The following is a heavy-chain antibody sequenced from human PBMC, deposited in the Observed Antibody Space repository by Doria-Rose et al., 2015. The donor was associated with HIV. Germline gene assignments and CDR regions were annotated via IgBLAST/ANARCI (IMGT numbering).Heavy chain of an antibody. CDR1: GGSISNYY. CDR3: ARGVGPALDY. Sequence: TVSGGSISNYYWTWIRQPPGKGLEWIGYIYYSGSTSYNPSLKSRVIISVDTSKNQFSLRLSSVTAADTAAYYCARGVGPALDYWGQGTLVTVSS. J-gene: IGHJ4*02. V-gene: IGHV4-59*01. CDR2: IYYSGST.